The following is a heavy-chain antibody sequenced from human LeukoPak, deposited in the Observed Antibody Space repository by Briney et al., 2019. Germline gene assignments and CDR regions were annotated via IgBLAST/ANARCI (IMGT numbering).Heavy chain of an antibody. V-gene: IGHV3-7*01. CDR2: IKQDGSEK. CDR3: ARDYRRSTYYDFWSGYYGEEAFDI. D-gene: IGHD3-3*01. J-gene: IGHJ3*02. Sequence: PGGSLRLSCAASGFTFSSYWMSWVRQAPGKGLEWVANIKQDGSEKYYVDSVKGRFTISRDNAKNSLYLQMNSLRAEDTAVYYCARDYRRSTYYDFWSGYYGEEAFDIWGQGTMVTVSS. CDR1: GFTFSSYW.